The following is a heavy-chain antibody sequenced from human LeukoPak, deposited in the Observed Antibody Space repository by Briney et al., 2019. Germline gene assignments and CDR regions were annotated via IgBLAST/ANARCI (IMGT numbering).Heavy chain of an antibody. CDR1: GCSFTSYW. J-gene: IGHJ6*03. Sequence: GVSSKISYKGSGCSFTSYWIGWVRPMPGKGLEWMGIIYPGDSDTRYSPSFQGQVTISADKSISTAYLQWSSLKASDTAMYYCARQDEYYYMDVWGKGTTVTVSS. CDR3: ARQDEYYYMDV. V-gene: IGHV5-51*01. CDR2: IYPGDSDT.